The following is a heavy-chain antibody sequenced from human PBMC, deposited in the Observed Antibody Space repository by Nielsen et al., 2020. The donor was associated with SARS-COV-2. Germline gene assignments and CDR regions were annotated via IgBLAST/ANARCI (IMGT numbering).Heavy chain of an antibody. J-gene: IGHJ4*02. D-gene: IGHD6-13*01. Sequence: SETLSLTCAVSGGSVSSNDWWTWVRQSPGKGLEWIGEVSHSGSTNYSPSLKSRVTLSMDKSRRQFSLRLASVTAADTAVYYCASSSSSWYGVDYWGQGTLVTVSS. V-gene: IGHV4-4*02. CDR3: ASSSSSWYGVDY. CDR2: VSHSGST. CDR1: GGSVSSNDW.